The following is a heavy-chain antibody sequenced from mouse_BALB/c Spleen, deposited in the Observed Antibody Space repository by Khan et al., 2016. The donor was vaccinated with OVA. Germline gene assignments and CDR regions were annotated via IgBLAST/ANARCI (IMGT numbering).Heavy chain of an antibody. Sequence: VQLQESGPGLVAPSQCVYMSCTVSGFSLTDYAVSWISQTPGKGLEWLGLICAGGGKNYNTVHKTRMSISKDNSKSEVFLKVSRMQTDDAAVYYCAKGTHYYGIDYWGQGTSVTVSS. CDR2: ICAGGGK. CDR3: AKGTHYYGIDY. CDR1: GFSLTDYA. D-gene: IGHD3-1*01. V-gene: IGHV2-6-5*01. J-gene: IGHJ4*01.